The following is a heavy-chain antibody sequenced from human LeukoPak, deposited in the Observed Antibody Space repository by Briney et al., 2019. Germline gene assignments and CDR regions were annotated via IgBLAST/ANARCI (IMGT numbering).Heavy chain of an antibody. CDR1: GFPFGTYG. J-gene: IGHJ1*01. CDR3: AKVGWYGDLEH. CDR2: ISGSGVSI. D-gene: IGHD3-10*01. Sequence: GGSLRLSCEGSGFPFGTYGMTWVRHAPGRGREWVATISGSGVSIYYADSVKDRFTISRDNNENTVSLQMNSLRVEDTALYYCAKVGWYGDLEHWGQGTQVAVSS. V-gene: IGHV3-23*01.